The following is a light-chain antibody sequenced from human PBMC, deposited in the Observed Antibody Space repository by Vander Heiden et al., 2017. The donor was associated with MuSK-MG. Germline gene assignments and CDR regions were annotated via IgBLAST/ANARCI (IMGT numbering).Light chain of an antibody. V-gene: IGLV1-44*01. CDR3: AAWDDSLNGYV. CDR2: TNN. Sequence: QSVLPQPPSASGTPGQRVTISCSGSNSNIGNYTVNWYQQLPGTAPKLLIYTNNQRPSGVPDRFSGSKSGTSASLAISGLQSEDEADYYCAAWDDSLNGYVFGTGTEVTVL. J-gene: IGLJ1*01. CDR1: NSNIGNYT.